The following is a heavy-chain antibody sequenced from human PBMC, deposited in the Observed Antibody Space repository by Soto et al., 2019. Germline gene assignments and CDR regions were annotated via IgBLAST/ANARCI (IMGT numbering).Heavy chain of an antibody. J-gene: IGHJ6*02. CDR2: IIPIFGTA. CDR1: GGTFSSYA. CDR3: AKNPENYYYGMDV. V-gene: IGHV1-69*12. Sequence: QVQLVQSAAEVRKPGSSVKVSSKASGGTFSSYAISWVRQAPGQGLEWMGGIIPIFGTADYAQKFQGRVTITADESTSTAYVELSSLRSEDTAVYYCAKNPENYYYGMDVWGQGTTVTVSS.